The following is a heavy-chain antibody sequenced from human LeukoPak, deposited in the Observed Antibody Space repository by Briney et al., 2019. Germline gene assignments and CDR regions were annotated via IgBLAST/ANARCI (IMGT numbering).Heavy chain of an antibody. CDR3: ANDRSMGLDY. CDR2: ISYDGSNK. CDR1: GFTFSTYG. V-gene: IGHV3-30*18. J-gene: IGHJ4*02. D-gene: IGHD3-10*01. Sequence: PGGSLRLSCAASGFTFSTYGMHWVRQAPGKGLEWVAVISYDGSNKYYADSVKGRFTISRDNSKNTLYPQINSLRAEDTAVYYCANDRSMGLDYWGQGTLVSVSS.